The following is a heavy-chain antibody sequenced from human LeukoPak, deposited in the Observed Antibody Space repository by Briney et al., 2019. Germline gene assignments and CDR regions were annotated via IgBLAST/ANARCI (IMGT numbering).Heavy chain of an antibody. V-gene: IGHV3-30*18. CDR1: GFTFSSYG. CDR2: ISYDGSNK. Sequence: PGRSLRLSCAASGFTFSSYGMHWVRQAPGKELEWVAVISYDGSNKYYADSVKGRFTIPRDNSKNPLYLQMNSLRAEDTAVYYCAKDVGAWFGELLYSLYWYFDLWGRGTLVTVSS. D-gene: IGHD3-10*01. CDR3: AKDVGAWFGELLYSLYWYFDL. J-gene: IGHJ2*01.